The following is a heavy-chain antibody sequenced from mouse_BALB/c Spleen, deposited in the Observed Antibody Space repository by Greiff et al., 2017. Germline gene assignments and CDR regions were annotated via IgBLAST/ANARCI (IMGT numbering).Heavy chain of an antibody. D-gene: IGHD2-1*01. CDR3: ARIYYGNYVDYVDY. J-gene: IGHJ2*01. V-gene: IGHV14-3*02. CDR1: GFNIKDTY. Sequence: EVKLMESGAELVKPGASVKLSCTASGFNIKDTYMHWVKQRPEQGLEWIGRIDPANGNTKYDPKFQGKATITADTSSNTAYLQLSSLTSEDTAVYYCARIYYGNYVDYVDYWGQGTTLTVSS. CDR2: IDPANGNT.